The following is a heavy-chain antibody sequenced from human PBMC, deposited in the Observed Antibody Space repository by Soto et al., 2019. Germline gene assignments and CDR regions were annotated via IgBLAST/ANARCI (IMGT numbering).Heavy chain of an antibody. V-gene: IGHV4-4*09. J-gene: IGHJ4*01. CDR2: IYRSGST. CDR3: ARHGGDRNPDFWSGYYVDY. Sequence: PSETLSLTCTVSGDSVRNQYWSWIRRPPGRGLEWIGYIYRSGSTKYNPSLKSRLTISVDTSKNQFSLKLSSVTAADTAVYYCARHGGDRNPDFWSGYYVDYWGQGTLVTVSS. D-gene: IGHD3-3*01. CDR1: GDSVRNQY.